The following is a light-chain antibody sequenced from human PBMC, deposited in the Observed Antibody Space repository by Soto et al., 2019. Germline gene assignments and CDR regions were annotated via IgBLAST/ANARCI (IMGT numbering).Light chain of an antibody. V-gene: IGLV2-14*01. J-gene: IGLJ1*01. CDR2: DVS. CDR1: SSDVGGYNY. CDR3: SSYTSSSTALYV. Sequence: QSVLTQPASVSGSPGQSITISCTGTSSDVGGYNYVSWYQQHPGKAPKLMIYDVSNRPSGVSNRFSGSKSGNTASLTISGLQAEDEVDYYCSSYTSSSTALYVFGTGTKLTVL.